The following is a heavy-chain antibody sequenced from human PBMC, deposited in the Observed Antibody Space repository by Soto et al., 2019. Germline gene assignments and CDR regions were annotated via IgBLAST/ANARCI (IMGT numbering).Heavy chain of an antibody. CDR1: GGTFSSYA. D-gene: IGHD2-15*01. J-gene: IGHJ5*02. CDR3: ARATQGLCPILSRHFDWFDP. Sequence: SVKGSCKASGGTFSSYAISWVRQAPGQGLEWMGGIIPIFGTANYAQKFQGRVTITADESTSTAYMELSSLRSEDTAVYYCARATQGLCPILSRHFDWFDPRSRRSLDTVSS. V-gene: IGHV1-69*13. CDR2: IIPIFGTA.